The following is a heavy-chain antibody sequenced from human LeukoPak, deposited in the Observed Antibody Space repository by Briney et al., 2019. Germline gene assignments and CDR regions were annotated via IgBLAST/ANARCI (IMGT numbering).Heavy chain of an antibody. CDR1: GGSFSGYY. V-gene: IGHV4-34*01. CDR2: INHSGST. J-gene: IGHJ4*02. CDR3: ARGLRWSEGLGGIFDY. Sequence: SETLSLTCAVYGGSFSGYYWSWIRQPPGKGLEWIGEINHSGSTNYSPSLKSRVTISVDTSKNQFSLKLSSVTAADTAVYYCARGLRWSEGLGGIFDYWGQGTLVTISS. D-gene: IGHD4-23*01.